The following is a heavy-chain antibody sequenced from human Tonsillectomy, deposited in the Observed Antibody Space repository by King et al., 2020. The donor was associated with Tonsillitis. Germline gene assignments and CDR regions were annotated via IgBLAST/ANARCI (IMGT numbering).Heavy chain of an antibody. J-gene: IGHJ6*02. CDR2: ISYDGSNK. CDR3: ARDPYEILTAYGMDV. V-gene: IGHV3-30*04. Sequence: VQLVESGGGVVQPGRSLRLSCAASGFTFSSYAMHWVRQAPGKGLEWVAVISYDGSNKYYADSVKGRFTISRDNSKNTLYLQMNSLRAEDTAVYYCARDPYEILTAYGMDVWGQGTTVTVSS. CDR1: GFTFSSYA. D-gene: IGHD3-9*01.